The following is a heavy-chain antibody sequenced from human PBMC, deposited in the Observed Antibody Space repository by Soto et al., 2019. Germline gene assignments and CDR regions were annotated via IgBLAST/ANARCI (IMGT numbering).Heavy chain of an antibody. CDR1: GYTFTSYG. D-gene: IGHD6-13*01. CDR2: ISAYNGNT. CDR3: ARDQGRIAATKNYYYYGMDV. V-gene: IGHV1-18*01. Sequence: ASVKVSCKASGYTFTSYGISWVRQAPGQGLEWMGWISAYNGNTNYAQKLQGRVTMTTDTSTSTAYMELRSLRSDDTAVYYCARDQGRIAATKNYYYYGMDVWGQGTTVTVSS. J-gene: IGHJ6*02.